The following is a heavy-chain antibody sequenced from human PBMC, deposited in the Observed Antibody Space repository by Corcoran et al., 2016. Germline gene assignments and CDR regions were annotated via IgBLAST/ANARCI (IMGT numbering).Heavy chain of an antibody. CDR3: ARAYSGSYPGGFDP. D-gene: IGHD1-26*01. J-gene: IGHJ5*02. CDR1: GFTFSSYW. CDR2: IKQDGSEK. V-gene: IGHV3-7*04. Sequence: EVQLVESGGGLVQPGGSLRLSCAASGFTFSSYWMSWVRQAPGKGLEWVANIKQDGSEKYYVDSVKGRFTISRDNARNSMYRQMNSLRAEDMAVYYGARAYSGSYPGGFDPWGQGTLVTVSS.